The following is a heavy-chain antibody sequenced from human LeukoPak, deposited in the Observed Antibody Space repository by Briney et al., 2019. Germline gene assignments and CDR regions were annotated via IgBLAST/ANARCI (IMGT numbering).Heavy chain of an antibody. V-gene: IGHV3-74*01. CDR3: ARAPSEIGGYYPEYFRH. D-gene: IGHD3-22*01. CDR2: IKSDGST. J-gene: IGHJ1*01. CDR1: GFTFSSYW. Sequence: GGSLRLSCAASGFTFSSYWMHWVRQAPGKGLVWVSRIKSDGSTNYADSVKGRFTISRDNAKNTVSLQMNSLRAEDTGVYYCARAPSEIGGYYPEYFRHWGRGTLVIISS.